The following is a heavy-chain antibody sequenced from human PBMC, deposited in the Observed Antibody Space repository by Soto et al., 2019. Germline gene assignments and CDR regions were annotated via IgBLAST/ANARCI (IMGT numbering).Heavy chain of an antibody. CDR2: INRRGTST. CDR1: GFRFSDYP. V-gene: IGHV3-7*01. J-gene: IGHJ3*02. D-gene: IGHD2-15*01. Sequence: GGSLRLSCVGSGFRFSDYPLNWVRQAPGQGLEWVANINRRGTSTNYVDSVRGRFTISRDNSKNTLYLQMNSLRAEDTAVYYCARSGGLDGQPLNAFDIWGQGTMVTVSS. CDR3: ARSGGLDGQPLNAFDI.